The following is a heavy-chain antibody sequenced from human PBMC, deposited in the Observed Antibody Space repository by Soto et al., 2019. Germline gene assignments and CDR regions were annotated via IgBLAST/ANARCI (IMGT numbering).Heavy chain of an antibody. J-gene: IGHJ5*02. CDR1: GYPFTSYH. V-gene: IGHV1-8*01. D-gene: IGHD6-19*01. CDR2: MNPDSGST. CDR3: ARVRFISKGYDSGWYIAH. Sequence: QVQLVQSGAEVKKPGASVKVSCKPSGYPFTSYHVNWVRQAPGQGLEWMGWMNPDSGSTDYALKFQGSITVTRNTSMSTADLELRSLTAEDTAIYYCARVRFISKGYDSGWYIAHWGPGTQVIVSS.